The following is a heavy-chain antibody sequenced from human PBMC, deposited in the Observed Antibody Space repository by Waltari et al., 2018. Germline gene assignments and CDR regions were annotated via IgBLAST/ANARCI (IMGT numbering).Heavy chain of an antibody. J-gene: IGHJ4*02. V-gene: IGHV3-74*01. D-gene: IGHD2-2*01. CDR2: INSDGSST. CDR3: ARGMPAI. Sequence: DVQLVESGERSVQPWESLRLSCPDSGFTFSKYGMHWVRQGPGKGLVGVSRINSDGSSTSYADSVKGRFTISRDNAKNTLYLQMNSLRAEDTAVYYCARGMPAIWGQGTLVTVSS. CDR1: GFTFSKYG.